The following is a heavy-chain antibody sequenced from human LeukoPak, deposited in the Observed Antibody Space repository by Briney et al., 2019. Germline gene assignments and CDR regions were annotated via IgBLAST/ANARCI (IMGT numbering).Heavy chain of an antibody. V-gene: IGHV1-46*01. J-gene: IGHJ5*02. CDR2: INPSGGST. CDR3: ARDQTIFGVVNGWFDP. CDR1: GYTFTSYY. Sequence: ASVKVSCKASGYTFTSYYMHWVRQAPGQGLEWMGIINPSGGSTNYAQKFQGRVTMTRDTSTSTVYMELSSLRSEDTAVYYCARDQTIFGVVNGWFDPWGQGTLVTVSS. D-gene: IGHD3-3*01.